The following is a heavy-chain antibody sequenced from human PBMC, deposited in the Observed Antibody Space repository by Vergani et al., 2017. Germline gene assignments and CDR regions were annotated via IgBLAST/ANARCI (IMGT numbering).Heavy chain of an antibody. J-gene: IGHJ4*02. CDR3: VRDRYEGTSPYNGRLLGH. CDR2: IWHDGGNK. D-gene: IGHD1-1*01. Sequence: QVQLVESGGGVVQPGRSLRLSCVMSGFTVTNYAIFWVRQAPGKGLGWVSVIWHDGGNKHFADSVAGRFAISRDDSKKTVYLEMTNLRAEDTALYYCVRDRYEGTSPYNGRLLGHWGQGTRVTVSS. CDR1: GFTVTNYA. V-gene: IGHV3-33*01.